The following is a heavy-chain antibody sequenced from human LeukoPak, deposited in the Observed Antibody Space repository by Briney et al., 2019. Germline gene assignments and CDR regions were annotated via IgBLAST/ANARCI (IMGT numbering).Heavy chain of an antibody. CDR2: IYSDNT. CDR1: GFTVSSNS. J-gene: IGHJ6*03. D-gene: IGHD1-26*01. CDR3: ASTPSYSYYMDV. V-gene: IGHV3-66*01. Sequence: GGSLRLSCTVSGFTVSSNSMSWVRQAPGKGLEWVSFIYSDNTHYSDSVKGRFTISRDNSKNTLYLQMNSLRAEDTAVYYCASTPSYSYYMDVWGKGTTVTISS.